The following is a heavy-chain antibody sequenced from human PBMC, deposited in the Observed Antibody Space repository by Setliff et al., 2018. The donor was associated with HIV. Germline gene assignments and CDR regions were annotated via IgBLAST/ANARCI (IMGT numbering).Heavy chain of an antibody. Sequence: SETLSLTCNVSGGSTTNFYWSWIRRPPGKGLEWIGYIYNPGSTNFNPSLQSRVSMSVDVSTNQFSLRLTSVTAADTAVYYCARLRLAVMMSLDYFDLWGQGTLVTVSS. V-gene: IGHV4-4*09. CDR3: ARLRLAVMMSLDYFDL. CDR1: GGSTTNFY. CDR2: IYNPGST. D-gene: IGHD3-16*01. J-gene: IGHJ4*02.